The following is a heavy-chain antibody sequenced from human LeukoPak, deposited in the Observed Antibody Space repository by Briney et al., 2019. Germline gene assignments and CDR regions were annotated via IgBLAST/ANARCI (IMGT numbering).Heavy chain of an antibody. CDR3: VRWGVEAGVDL. Sequence: GGSLRLSCAASGFIFSGYWMGWVRQAPGKGREWLANIRPEGRDTFYVGCVEGRFTISRDNVKRSIFLQMNSLRAEETAVYSCVRWGVEAGVDLWGQGTLVTVSS. D-gene: IGHD3-10*01. CDR2: IRPEGRDT. CDR1: GFIFSGYW. J-gene: IGHJ4*02. V-gene: IGHV3-7*01.